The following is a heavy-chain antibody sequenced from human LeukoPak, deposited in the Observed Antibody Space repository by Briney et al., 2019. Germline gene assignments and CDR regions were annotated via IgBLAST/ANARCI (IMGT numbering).Heavy chain of an antibody. CDR3: AKDSQLVFGYFDY. CDR2: ISGSGGST. J-gene: IGHJ4*02. V-gene: IGHV3-23*01. CDR1: GFTFSSYA. D-gene: IGHD6-13*01. Sequence: GGSLGLSCAASGFTFSSYAMSWVRQAPGKGLEWVPAISGSGGSTYYADSVKGRFTISRDNSKNTLYLQMNSLRAEDTAVYYCAKDSQLVFGYFDYWGQGTLVTVSS.